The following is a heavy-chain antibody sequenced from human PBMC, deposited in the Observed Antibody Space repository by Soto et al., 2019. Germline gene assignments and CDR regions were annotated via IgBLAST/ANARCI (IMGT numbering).Heavy chain of an antibody. J-gene: IGHJ4*02. V-gene: IGHV3-15*07. Sequence: GGSLRLSCAVSGFTFNNAWMNWVRQAPGKGLEWVGRIRSKTDVGTTDYAAPVKGRFTISRDDSKNTLYLQMNSLKTEDTAVYYCTTDGLRYFDRLSPIFDFWGQGTLVTSPQ. CDR2: IRSKTDVGTT. CDR1: GFTFNNAW. D-gene: IGHD3-9*01. CDR3: TTDGLRYFDRLSPIFDF.